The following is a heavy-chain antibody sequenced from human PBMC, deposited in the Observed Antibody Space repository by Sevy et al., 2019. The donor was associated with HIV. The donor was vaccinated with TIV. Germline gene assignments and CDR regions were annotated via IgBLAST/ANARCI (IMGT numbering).Heavy chain of an antibody. V-gene: IGHV4-59*08. D-gene: IGHD2-2*01. J-gene: IGHJ6*03. CDR2: IYYSGST. CDR3: ARHFPIVVVPAAMPDYYYMGV. CDR1: GGSISSYY. Sequence: SETLSLTCTVSGGSISSYYWSWIRQPPGKGLEWIGYIYYSGSTNYNPSLKSRVTISVDTSKNRFSLKLSSVTAADTAVYDCARHFPIVVVPAAMPDYYYMGVWGKGTTVTVSS.